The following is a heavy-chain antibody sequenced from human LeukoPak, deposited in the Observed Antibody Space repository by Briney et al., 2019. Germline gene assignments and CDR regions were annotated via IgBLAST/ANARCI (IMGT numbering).Heavy chain of an antibody. J-gene: IGHJ5*02. CDR3: ARDPRSGYYFP. CDR2: INSDGSST. Sequence: GGSLRLSCAASGLTFSSYWMHWVRQAPGKGLVWVSRINSDGSSTSYADSVKGRFTISRDNAKNTLYLQMNSLRAEDTAVYYCARDPRSGYYFPWGQGTLVTVSS. D-gene: IGHD3-22*01. V-gene: IGHV3-74*01. CDR1: GLTFSSYW.